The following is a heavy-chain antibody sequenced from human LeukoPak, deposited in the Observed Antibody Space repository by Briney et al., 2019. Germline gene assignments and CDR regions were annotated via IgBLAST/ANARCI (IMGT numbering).Heavy chain of an antibody. D-gene: IGHD3-22*01. Sequence: SVKVSRKASGGTFSSYAISWVRQAPGQGLEWMGRIIPILGIANYAQKFQGRVTITADKSTSTAYMELSSLRSEDTAVYYCARDLATDSSGYYLDYWGQGTLVTVSS. CDR2: IIPILGIA. CDR1: GGTFSSYA. CDR3: ARDLATDSSGYYLDY. J-gene: IGHJ4*02. V-gene: IGHV1-69*04.